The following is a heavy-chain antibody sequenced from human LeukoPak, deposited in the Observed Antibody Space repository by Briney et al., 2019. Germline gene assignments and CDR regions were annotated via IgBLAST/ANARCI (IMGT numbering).Heavy chain of an antibody. CDR3: ARVVSIAAAGSFDY. D-gene: IGHD6-13*01. J-gene: IGHJ4*02. Sequence: ASVKVSCKASGYTFTSYDINWVRQATGQGLEWMGWMNPNSGNTGYAQKFQGRVTITRNTSISTAYMELSSLRSDDTAVYYCARVVSIAAAGSFDYWGQGTLVTVSS. V-gene: IGHV1-8*03. CDR2: MNPNSGNT. CDR1: GYTFTSYD.